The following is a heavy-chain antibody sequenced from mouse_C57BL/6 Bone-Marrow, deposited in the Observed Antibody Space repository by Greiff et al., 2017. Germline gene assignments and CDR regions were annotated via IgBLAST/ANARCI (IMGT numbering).Heavy chain of an antibody. D-gene: IGHD1-1*01. CDR3: ARGNYYGSSYNAMDY. V-gene: IGHV1-82*01. Sequence: VQLQQSGPELVKPGASVKISCKASGYAFSSSWMNWVKQRPGTGLEWIGRIYPGDGDTNYNGKFKGKATLTADKSSSTAYMQLSSLTSEDSAVYFCARGNYYGSSYNAMDYWGQGTSVTVSS. J-gene: IGHJ4*01. CDR2: IYPGDGDT. CDR1: GYAFSSSW.